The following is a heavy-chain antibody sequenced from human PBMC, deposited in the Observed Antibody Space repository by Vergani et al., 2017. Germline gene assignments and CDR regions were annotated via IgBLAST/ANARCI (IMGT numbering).Heavy chain of an antibody. D-gene: IGHD6-19*01. CDR1: GGSFGSYG. CDR3: ARQPGIAVAAYSDY. V-gene: IGHV1-69*01. J-gene: IGHJ4*02. Sequence: QVQLVQSGAEVKRPGASVKVSCKSSGGSFGSYGITWVRQAPGQGLEWVGGIIPMLGTVNYAQRFEDRVTITADESTTTAYMELSRLRSEDTAVYYCARQPGIAVAAYSDYWGQGTLVTVSS. CDR2: IIPMLGTV.